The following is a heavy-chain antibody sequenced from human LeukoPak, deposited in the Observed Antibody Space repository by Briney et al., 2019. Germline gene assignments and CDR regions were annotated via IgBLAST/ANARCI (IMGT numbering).Heavy chain of an antibody. CDR2: IKQDGSEK. CDR1: GFTISSYW. V-gene: IGHV3-7*01. Sequence: GGSLRLSCAASGFTISSYWMNWVRQAPGKGLEWVANIKQDGSEKKYVDSVKGRFTISRDNSKHTLYLQMNSLRDEDTAVYYCAGGLLGCRGGSCYPTDYWGQGTLVTVSS. D-gene: IGHD2-15*01. J-gene: IGHJ4*02. CDR3: AGGLLGCRGGSCYPTDY.